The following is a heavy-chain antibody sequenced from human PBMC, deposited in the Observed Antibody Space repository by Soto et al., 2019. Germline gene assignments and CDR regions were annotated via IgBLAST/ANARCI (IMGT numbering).Heavy chain of an antibody. CDR2: INTGGSST. J-gene: IGHJ6*02. D-gene: IGHD2-21*02. CDR3: AKVLNGGYSVQNYGMDV. Sequence: GGSLRLSCAASGFTFSSYSMSWVRQAPGKGQQWVSMINTGGSSTYYPDSVKGRFTISRDNSKNTLFLQMNSLMAEDTAIYYCAKVLNGGYSVQNYGMDVWGQGTTVTVSS. CDR1: GFTFSSYS. V-gene: IGHV3-23*01.